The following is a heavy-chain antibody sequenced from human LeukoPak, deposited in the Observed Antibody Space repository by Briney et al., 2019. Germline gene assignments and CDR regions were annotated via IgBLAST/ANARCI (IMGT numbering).Heavy chain of an antibody. CDR2: LTTSGSTK. CDR1: GFTFSNYE. V-gene: IGHV3-48*03. J-gene: IGHJ3*02. Sequence: GGSLRLSCATSGFTFSNYEMNWVRQAPGKGLGWISYLTTSGSTKYYADSVKGRFILSRDSGKTSLFLQMNSLRAEDTAVYYCARDRDPGYYDTNGYRRVNAFDIWGQGTMVTVSS. CDR3: ARDRDPGYYDTNGYRRVNAFDI. D-gene: IGHD3-22*01.